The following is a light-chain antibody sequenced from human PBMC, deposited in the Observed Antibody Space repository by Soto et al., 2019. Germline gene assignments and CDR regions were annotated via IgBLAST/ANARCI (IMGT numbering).Light chain of an antibody. CDR2: KAS. CDR3: QRYNSYSRT. J-gene: IGKJ1*01. V-gene: IGKV1-5*03. Sequence: DIQMTQSPSTLSASVGDRVTITCRASQSISSWLAWYQQKPGKAPKLLIYKASSLESRVPSRFSGSGSGTEFTLTISSLQPDDFATYYCQRYNSYSRTFGQGTKVEIK. CDR1: QSISSW.